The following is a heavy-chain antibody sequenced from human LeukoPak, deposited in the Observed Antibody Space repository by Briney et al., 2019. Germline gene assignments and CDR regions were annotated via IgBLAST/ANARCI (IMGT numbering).Heavy chain of an antibody. V-gene: IGHV1-69*04. J-gene: IGHJ6*02. CDR3: ASGEGQQLVQGVYYYYGMDV. CDR2: IIPIFGIA. Sequence: SVKVSCKASGGTFSSYAISWVRQAPGQGLEWMGRIIPIFGIANYAQKFQGRVTITADKSTSTAYMELSSLRSEDTAVYYCASGEGQQLVQGVYYYYGMDVWGQGTTVTVSS. D-gene: IGHD6-13*01. CDR1: GGTFSSYA.